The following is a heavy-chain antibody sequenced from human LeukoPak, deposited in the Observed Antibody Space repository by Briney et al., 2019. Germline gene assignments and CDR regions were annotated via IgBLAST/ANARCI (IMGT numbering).Heavy chain of an antibody. CDR2: ISYDGSYT. CDR1: GFSFSGYS. V-gene: IGHV3-30*04. D-gene: IGHD5-12*01. CDR3: ARDGGYDY. Sequence: PGGSLRLSCAASGFSFSGYSMHWDRQAPGKGLEWVALISYDGSYTYYAESVKGRFTVSRDNSRNILYVQMNSLRTDDTAVYYCARDGGYDYWGQGTLVTVSS. J-gene: IGHJ4*02.